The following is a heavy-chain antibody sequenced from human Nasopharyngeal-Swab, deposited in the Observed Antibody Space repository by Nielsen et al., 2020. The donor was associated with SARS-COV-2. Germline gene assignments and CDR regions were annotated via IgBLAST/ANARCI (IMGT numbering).Heavy chain of an antibody. J-gene: IGHJ6*02. D-gene: IGHD2-2*01. CDR2: IYYSGST. Sequence: PGKGLEWIGYIYYSGSTYYNPSLKSRVTISVGTSKNQFSLKLSSVTAADTAVYYCARDAAGYCSSTSCYAGTGMDVWGQGTTVTVSS. CDR3: ARDAAGYCSSTSCYAGTGMDV. V-gene: IGHV4-30-4*01.